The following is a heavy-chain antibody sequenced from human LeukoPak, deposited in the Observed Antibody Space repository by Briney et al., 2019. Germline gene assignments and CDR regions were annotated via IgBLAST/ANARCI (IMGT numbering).Heavy chain of an antibody. J-gene: IGHJ5*02. D-gene: IGHD3-22*01. V-gene: IGHV1-8*03. CDR3: ARHYYYDSSGYPIPGNWFDP. CDR2: MNPNSGNT. Sequence: ASVKVSCKASGYTFTSYDINWLRQATGQGLEWMGWMNPNSGNTGYAQKFQGRVTITRNTSISTAYMELSSLRSEDTAVYCCARHYYYDSSGYPIPGNWFDPWGQGTLVTVSS. CDR1: GYTFTSYD.